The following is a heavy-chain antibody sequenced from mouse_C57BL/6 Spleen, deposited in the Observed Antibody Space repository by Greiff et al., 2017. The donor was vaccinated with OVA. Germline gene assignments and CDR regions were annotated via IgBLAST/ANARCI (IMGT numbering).Heavy chain of an antibody. D-gene: IGHD2-4*01. CDR1: GFTFSSYG. Sequence: EVLLVESGGDLVKPGGSLKLSCAASGFTFSSYGMSWVRQTPDNRLEWVATISSGGSYTYYPDTVKGRFTIPRDNAKNTLYLQMSSLKSEDTAMYYCARPSIYYDYDYYAMDYWGQGTSVTVSS. V-gene: IGHV5-6*01. J-gene: IGHJ4*01. CDR2: ISSGGSYT. CDR3: ARPSIYYDYDYYAMDY.